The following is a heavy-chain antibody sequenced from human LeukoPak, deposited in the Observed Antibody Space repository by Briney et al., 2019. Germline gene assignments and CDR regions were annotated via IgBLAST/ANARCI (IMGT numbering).Heavy chain of an antibody. V-gene: IGHV3-23*01. Sequence: PGGSLRLSCAASGFTFSSYAMSWVRQAPGKGLEWVSAISGSGGSTYCADSVKGRFTISRDNSKNTLYLQMNSLRSDDTAVYYCARMREAGPAAYWGQGTLVTVSS. CDR2: ISGSGGST. J-gene: IGHJ4*02. CDR3: ARMREAGPAAY. CDR1: GFTFSSYA. D-gene: IGHD2-2*01.